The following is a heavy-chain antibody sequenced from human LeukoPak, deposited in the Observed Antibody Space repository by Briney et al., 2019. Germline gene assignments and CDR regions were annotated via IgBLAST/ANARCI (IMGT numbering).Heavy chain of an antibody. CDR1: GFTFSSYW. V-gene: IGHV3-7*03. Sequence: PGGSLRLSCAASGFTFSSYWMSWVRQAPGKGLEWVANIKQDGSEKYYVDSVKGRFTISRDNSKNTLYLQMNSLRAEDTAVYYCAKDGHDSSGYYHDYWGQGTLVTVSS. D-gene: IGHD3-22*01. CDR2: IKQDGSEK. CDR3: AKDGHDSSGYYHDY. J-gene: IGHJ4*02.